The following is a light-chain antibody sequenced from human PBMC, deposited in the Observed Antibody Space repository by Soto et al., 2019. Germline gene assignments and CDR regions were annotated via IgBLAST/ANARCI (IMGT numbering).Light chain of an antibody. CDR2: DVS. J-gene: IGLJ1*01. V-gene: IGLV2-14*01. Sequence: QSALTQPASVSGSPGQSIAISCTGTSSDVGGYNYVSWYQQHPGKVPKLIIYDVSNRPSGVSNRFSGSKSGNTASLTISGLQADDEADYYCCSFTRSITRYVFGTGTKLTVL. CDR1: SSDVGGYNY. CDR3: CSFTRSITRYV.